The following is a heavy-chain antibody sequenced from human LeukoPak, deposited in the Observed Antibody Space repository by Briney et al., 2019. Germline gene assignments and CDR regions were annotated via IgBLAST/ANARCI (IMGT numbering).Heavy chain of an antibody. CDR3: ARDRIAAAGTGLDY. V-gene: IGHV4-61*02. Sequence: SETLSLTCTVSGGSIGSGSYYWSWIRQPAGKGLEWIGRIYTSGSTNYNPSLKSRVTISVDTSKNQFSLKLSSVTAADTAVYYCARDRIAAAGTGLDYWGQGTLVTVSS. D-gene: IGHD6-13*01. CDR2: IYTSGST. CDR1: GGSIGSGSYY. J-gene: IGHJ4*02.